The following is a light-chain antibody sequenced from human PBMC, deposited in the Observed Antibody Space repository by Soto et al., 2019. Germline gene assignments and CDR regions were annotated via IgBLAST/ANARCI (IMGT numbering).Light chain of an antibody. CDR3: QDYNSYSEA. Sequence: DIQMTQSPSTLSGSVGDRVTLTCQASEDISIWLAWYQQKPGKAPKLVIYKASTIKSGVPLRSSRSGSATEFTLTISSLQPDDFTPYYYQDYNSYSEAFGQGTKVDIK. CDR1: EDISIW. CDR2: KAS. V-gene: IGKV1-5*03. J-gene: IGKJ3*01.